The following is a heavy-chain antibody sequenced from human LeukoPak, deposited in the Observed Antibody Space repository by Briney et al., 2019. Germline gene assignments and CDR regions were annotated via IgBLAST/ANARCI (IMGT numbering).Heavy chain of an antibody. CDR1: GGSIRSSYYY. V-gene: IGHV4-39*02. CDR2: IYDSGST. J-gene: IGHJ4*02. D-gene: IGHD1-26*01. CDR3: ARDSEGAASFDY. Sequence: SETLSLTCTVSGGSIRSSYYYWGWIRQPPGKGLEWIGSIYDSGSTYYNPSLKSRVTISVDTSKNQFSLKLNSVTAADTAVYYCARDSEGAASFDYWGQGTLVTVSS.